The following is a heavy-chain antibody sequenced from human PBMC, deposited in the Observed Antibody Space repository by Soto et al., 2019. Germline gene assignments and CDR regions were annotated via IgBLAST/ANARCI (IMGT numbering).Heavy chain of an antibody. J-gene: IGHJ6*02. CDR2: IYYSGST. CDR1: GGSISSYY. D-gene: IGHD1-1*01. V-gene: IGHV4-59*01. Sequence: SETLSLTCTVSGGSISSYYWSWIRQPPGKGLEWIGYIYYSGSTNYNPSLKSRVTISVDTSKNQFSLKLSSVTAADTAVYYCARAEGTTGTIGWDYYGMDVWSQGTTVTVSS. CDR3: ARAEGTTGTIGWDYYGMDV.